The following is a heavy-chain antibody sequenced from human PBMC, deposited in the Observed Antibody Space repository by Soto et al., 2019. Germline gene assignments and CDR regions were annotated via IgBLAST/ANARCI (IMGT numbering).Heavy chain of an antibody. CDR2: ISGSGGST. J-gene: IGHJ5*02. V-gene: IGHV3-23*01. CDR3: TRDASRDSSARGWFDP. D-gene: IGHD6-13*01. Sequence: GGSLRLSCAASGFTFSSYAMSWVRQAPGKGLEWVSAISGSGGSTYYADSVKGRFTISRDNSKNTLYLQMNSLRAEDTAVYYCTRDASRDSSARGWFDPWGPGTLVTVSS. CDR1: GFTFSSYA.